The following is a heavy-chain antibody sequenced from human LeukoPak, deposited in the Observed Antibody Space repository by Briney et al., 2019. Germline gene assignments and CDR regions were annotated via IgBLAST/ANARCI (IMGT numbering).Heavy chain of an antibody. Sequence: SETLSLTCTVSGGSISSYYWGWIRQPPGKGLEWIGSIYYSGSTYYNPSLKSRVTISVDTSKNQFSLKLSSVTAADTAVYYCARLGVERLIDYWGQGTLVTVSS. CDR1: GGSISSYY. CDR3: ARLGVERLIDY. D-gene: IGHD3-10*01. J-gene: IGHJ4*02. V-gene: IGHV4-39*01. CDR2: IYYSGST.